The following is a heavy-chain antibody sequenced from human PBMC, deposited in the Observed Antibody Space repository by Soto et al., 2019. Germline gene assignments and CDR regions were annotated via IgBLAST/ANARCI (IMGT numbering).Heavy chain of an antibody. D-gene: IGHD6-13*01. CDR2: ISFDGSKT. CDR3: ANLLKVSADGTPHYYGVDV. J-gene: IGHJ6*02. V-gene: IGHV3-30*04. Sequence: VQLVESGGGVVRPGRSLRLSCAASGFSFSVYPMNWVRQAPGKGLEWVAFISFDGSKTYYSDSVKGRFTISRDNSKNTVSLRMNKLRHGDAAVYHCANLLKVSADGTPHYYGVDVWGQGTTVTFS. CDR1: GFSFSVYP.